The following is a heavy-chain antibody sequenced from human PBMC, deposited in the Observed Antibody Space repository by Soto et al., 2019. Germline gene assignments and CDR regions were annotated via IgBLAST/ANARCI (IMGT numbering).Heavy chain of an antibody. CDR1: GEALGSGQSY. CDR2: TFVTGAT. V-gene: IGHV4-61*01. Sequence: QVQLQESGPGLVKSSETLSLICFVSGEALGSGQSYWNWIRQAPGKGPEWIGQTFVTGATKYSASLKSRVTMSVDTSKSQIYLTLTSVTAADSATYVCARGRSDSAGSSFGRRMDVWGQGTTVTVSS. J-gene: IGHJ6*02. D-gene: IGHD3-10*01. CDR3: ARGRSDSAGSSFGRRMDV.